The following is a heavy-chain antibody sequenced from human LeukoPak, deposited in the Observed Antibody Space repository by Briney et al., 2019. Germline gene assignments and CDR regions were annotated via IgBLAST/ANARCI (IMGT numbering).Heavy chain of an antibody. Sequence: RGSLRLSRAASGVTPCSYKMDWVPQAPGKGQEWGSYISSSGGTTYYTDPVKVQFTISRDNTKKTLYLQMNSLRAEDTAVYYCAGDLAAAADRAFDIWGQGTMVTVSS. CDR2: ISSSGGTT. CDR3: AGDLAAAADRAFDI. D-gene: IGHD6-13*01. CDR1: GVTPCSYK. V-gene: IGHV3-48*03. J-gene: IGHJ3*02.